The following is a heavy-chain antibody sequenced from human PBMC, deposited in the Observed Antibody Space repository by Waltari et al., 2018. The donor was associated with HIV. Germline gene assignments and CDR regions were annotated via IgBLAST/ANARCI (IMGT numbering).Heavy chain of an antibody. V-gene: IGHV1-69*01. CDR2: IIPIFGTA. D-gene: IGHD3-9*01. J-gene: IGHJ6*02. Sequence: QVQLVQSGAEVKKPGSSVKVSCKASGGTFSSYAISWVRQAPGQGLEWMGGIIPIFGTANYAQKFQGRVTITADESTSTAYMELSSLRSEDTAVYYCARGDYYDILTGALFLDVWGQGTTVTVSS. CDR3: ARGDYYDILTGALFLDV. CDR1: GGTFSSYA.